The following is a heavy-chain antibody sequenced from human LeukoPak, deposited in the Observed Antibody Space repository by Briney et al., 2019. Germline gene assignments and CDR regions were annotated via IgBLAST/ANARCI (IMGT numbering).Heavy chain of an antibody. CDR3: ARLQGGGSVDY. V-gene: IGHV4-30-2*02. CDR1: GGSISSGGYY. D-gene: IGHD4-11*01. CDR2: IYHSGST. Sequence: SETLSLTCTVSGGSISSGGYYWSWIRQPPGKGLEWIGYIYHSGSTYYNPSLKSRVTISVDMSKNQFSLKLSSVTAADTAVYYCARLQGGGSVDYWGQGTLVTVSS. J-gene: IGHJ4*02.